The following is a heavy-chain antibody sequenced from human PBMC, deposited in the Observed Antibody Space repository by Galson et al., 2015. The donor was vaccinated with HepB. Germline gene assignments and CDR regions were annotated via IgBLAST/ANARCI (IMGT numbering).Heavy chain of an antibody. Sequence: SLRLSCAASGFTFSRYWMHWVRQAPGKGLVWVSRINEDGRTTNYADSVKGRFTISRDNAKNTLYLQMNSLRAEDTAVYYCAKDGRIWGQGTMVTVSS. CDR2: INEDGRTT. CDR1: GFTFSRYW. J-gene: IGHJ3*02. V-gene: IGHV3-74*01. CDR3: AKDGRI.